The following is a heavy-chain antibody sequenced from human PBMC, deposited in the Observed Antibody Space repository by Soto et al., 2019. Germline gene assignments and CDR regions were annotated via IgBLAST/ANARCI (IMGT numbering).Heavy chain of an antibody. CDR1: GGTLNTFIYYP. V-gene: IGHV1-69*06. D-gene: IGHD3-3*01. CDR3: ARPDTSGFLRYSDL. CDR2: IVPNIGTA. Sequence: GASVKVSCKASGGTLNTFIYYPVNWVRQAPGQGLEWMGGIVPNIGTANYGQKFQGRVTITADKSTGTVYMELSNLTSEDTALYFCARPDTSGFLRYSDLWGQGTLVTVSS. J-gene: IGHJ1*01.